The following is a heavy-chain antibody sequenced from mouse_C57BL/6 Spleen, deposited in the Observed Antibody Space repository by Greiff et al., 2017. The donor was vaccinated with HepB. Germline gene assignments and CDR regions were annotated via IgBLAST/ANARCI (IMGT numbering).Heavy chain of an antibody. V-gene: IGHV1-64*01. Sequence: QVQLQQPGAELVKPGASVKLSCKASGYTFTSYWMHWVKQRPGQGLEWIGMIHPNSGSTNYNEKFKSKATLTVDKSSSTAYMQLSSLTSEDSAVYYCARGGGNLLWYFDVWGTGTTVTVSS. CDR3: ARGGGNLLWYFDV. CDR1: GYTFTSYW. CDR2: IHPNSGST. D-gene: IGHD1-1*02. J-gene: IGHJ1*03.